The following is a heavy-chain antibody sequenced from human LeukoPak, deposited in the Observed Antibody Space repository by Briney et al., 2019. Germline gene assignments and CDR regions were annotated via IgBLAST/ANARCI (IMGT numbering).Heavy chain of an antibody. D-gene: IGHD3-9*01. V-gene: IGHV3-7*03. Sequence: GGSLRLSCAASGFTFSNYWMSWARQAPGKGLEWVANIKHDGRDKHYVDSVKGRFTIARDSAKNSLNLQMNSLRAEDTAVYYCARGGNYDILTGYIFDYWGQGTLVTVSS. CDR3: ARGGNYDILTGYIFDY. CDR2: IKHDGRDK. J-gene: IGHJ4*02. CDR1: GFTFSNYW.